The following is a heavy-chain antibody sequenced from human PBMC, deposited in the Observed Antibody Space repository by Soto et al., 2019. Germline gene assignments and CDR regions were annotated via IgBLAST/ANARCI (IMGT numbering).Heavy chain of an antibody. CDR2: ISAYNGST. CDR1: GYTFTSYY. J-gene: IGHJ4*02. CDR3: ARGVTNPRIAVDLDY. V-gene: IGHV1-18*04. Sequence: ASVKVSCKASGYTFTSYYMHWVRQAPGQGLEWMGWISAYNGSTNYAQKLQGRVTMTTDTSTSTAYMELRSLRSDDTAVYYCARGVTNPRIAVDLDYWGQGTLVTVSS. D-gene: IGHD6-19*01.